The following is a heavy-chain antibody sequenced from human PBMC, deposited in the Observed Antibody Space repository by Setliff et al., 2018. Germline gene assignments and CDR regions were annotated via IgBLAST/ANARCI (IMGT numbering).Heavy chain of an antibody. CDR1: NGSLNRNGYF. CDR2: ISYSGRT. CDR3: ARVAYPNGGSCRYFDN. Sequence: SETLSLTCTVSNGSLNRNGYFWTWIRQHPVKGLEWIGYISYSGRTSYNPSLYSRITVSLDRSKNQFSLQLTSVTAADTAMYYCARVAYPNGGSCRYFDNWGQGTLVTVSS. J-gene: IGHJ4*02. D-gene: IGHD2-15*01. V-gene: IGHV4-31*03.